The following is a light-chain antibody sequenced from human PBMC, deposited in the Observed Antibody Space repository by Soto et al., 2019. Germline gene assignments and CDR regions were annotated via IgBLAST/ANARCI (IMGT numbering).Light chain of an antibody. CDR1: SSDVGGYNY. V-gene: IGLV2-11*01. CDR3: CSYAGSYTGV. J-gene: IGLJ3*02. CDR2: DVS. Sequence: QSALTQPRSVSGSPGQSVTISCTGTSSDVGGYNYVSWYQHHPGRAPKLMIYDVSKRPSGVPDRFSGSKSVNTASLTISGLQAEDDADYYCCSYAGSYTGVFGGGTKLTVL.